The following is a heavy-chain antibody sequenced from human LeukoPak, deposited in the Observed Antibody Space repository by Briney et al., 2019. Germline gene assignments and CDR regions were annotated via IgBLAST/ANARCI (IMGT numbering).Heavy chain of an antibody. V-gene: IGHV4-34*01. D-gene: IGHD5-18*01. CDR3: ARGSVRGGYSYGNDY. CDR2: INHSGST. Sequence: SETLSLTCAVYGGSFSGYYWSWIRQPPGKGLEWIGEINHSGSTNYNPSLKSRVTISVDTSKNQFSLKLSSVTAADTAVYYCARGSVRGGYSYGNDYWGQGTLVTVSS. CDR1: GGSFSGYY. J-gene: IGHJ4*02.